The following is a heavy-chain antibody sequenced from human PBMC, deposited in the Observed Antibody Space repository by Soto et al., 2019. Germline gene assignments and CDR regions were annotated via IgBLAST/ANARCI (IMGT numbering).Heavy chain of an antibody. CDR3: AAGGTRWLHSPFDY. Sequence: QVQLLQSGAEVKKPGASVKVSCKVSGHTLTELSMHWVRQAPGRGLEWMGGFDPEDGETIFAQKFQGRVTMTEDTSTDSTYMELTSLRSEDTAVYCCAAGGTRWLHSPFDYWGQGTLVTISS. CDR1: GHTLTELS. V-gene: IGHV1-24*01. D-gene: IGHD1-1*01. CDR2: FDPEDGET. J-gene: IGHJ4*02.